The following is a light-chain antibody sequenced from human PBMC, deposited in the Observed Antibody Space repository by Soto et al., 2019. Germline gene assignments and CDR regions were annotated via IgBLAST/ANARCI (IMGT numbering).Light chain of an antibody. Sequence: QRVLTQPPSVTCVAGDSRTIPSPRTKSGVGGYNRVSWYRQTPGTAPKLMSYEVSSRPSGVPDRFFGSKSGNTASLTISGLHAEDEADYYCSSYTTSSTYVFGTGTKVPVL. V-gene: IGLV2-18*02. CDR2: EVS. J-gene: IGLJ1*01. CDR3: SSYTTSSTYV. CDR1: KSGVGGYNR.